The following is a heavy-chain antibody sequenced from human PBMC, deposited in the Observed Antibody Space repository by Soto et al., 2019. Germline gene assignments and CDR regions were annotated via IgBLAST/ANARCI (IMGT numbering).Heavy chain of an antibody. CDR2: ISGNGGYT. CDR1: GFTFSSCA. V-gene: IGHV3-23*01. Sequence: GGSLRLSCAASGFTFSSCAMGWVRQAPGKGLAWVSGISGNGGYTYYADSVKGRFTISRDTSKSTLFLQMDSLGAEDTAIYFCAKVVGDGNDYYDFWGQGTLVTVSS. D-gene: IGHD3-22*01. J-gene: IGHJ4*02. CDR3: AKVVGDGNDYYDF.